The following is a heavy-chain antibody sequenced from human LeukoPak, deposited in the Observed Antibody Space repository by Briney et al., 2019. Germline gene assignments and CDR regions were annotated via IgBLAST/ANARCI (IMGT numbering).Heavy chain of an antibody. D-gene: IGHD7-27*01. CDR2: IRYDGSNK. CDR3: AKDNWGFYYYYYYMDV. Sequence: SGGSLRLSCAASGFTFSSYGMHWVRQAPGKGLEWVAFIRYDGSNKYYADSVKGRFTISRDNSKNTLYLQMNSLRAEDTAVYYCAKDNWGFYYYYYYMDVWGKGTTVTVSS. J-gene: IGHJ6*03. CDR1: GFTFSSYG. V-gene: IGHV3-30*02.